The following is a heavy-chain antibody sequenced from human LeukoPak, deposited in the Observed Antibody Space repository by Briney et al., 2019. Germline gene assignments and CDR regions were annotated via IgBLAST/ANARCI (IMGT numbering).Heavy chain of an antibody. CDR3: ARDGTYSYDSGDY. V-gene: IGHV1-2*02. CDR1: GYTLTGYY. CDR2: INPHSGDT. D-gene: IGHD5-18*01. J-gene: IGHJ4*02. Sequence: ASVKVSRKASGYTLTGYYMHWVRQAPGQGLEWMGWINPHSGDTNYAQKFQGRVTMTRDTSISTVYMELSSLRSDDTAVYYCARDGTYSYDSGDYWGQGTLVTVSS.